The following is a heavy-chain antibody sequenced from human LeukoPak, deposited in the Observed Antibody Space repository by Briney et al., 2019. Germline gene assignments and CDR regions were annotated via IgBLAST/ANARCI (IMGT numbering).Heavy chain of an antibody. J-gene: IGHJ5*02. Sequence: SETLSLTCTVSGYSISSGYYWSWIRQPAGKGLEWIGRIYTSGSTNYNPSLKSRVTMSVDTSKNQFSLKLSSVTAADTAVYYCARDGRDYDFWSGPFNWFDPWGQGTLVTVSS. CDR2: IYTSGST. V-gene: IGHV4-4*07. CDR3: ARDGRDYDFWSGPFNWFDP. D-gene: IGHD3-3*01. CDR1: GYSISSGYY.